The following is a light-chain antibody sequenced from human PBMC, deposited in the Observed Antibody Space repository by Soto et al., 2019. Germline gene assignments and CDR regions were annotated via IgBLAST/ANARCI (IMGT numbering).Light chain of an antibody. CDR1: SSDVGGYNY. CDR2: EVS. Sequence: QSVLTHPPSASGSPGQSVTISCTGTSSDVGGYNYVSWYQQHPRKAPKLMIYEVSKRPSGVPDRFSGSKAGNTASLTVSGHQAEDEADYYCSSYAGSNNLGVFGGGTKLTVL. V-gene: IGLV2-8*01. J-gene: IGLJ2*01. CDR3: SSYAGSNNLGV.